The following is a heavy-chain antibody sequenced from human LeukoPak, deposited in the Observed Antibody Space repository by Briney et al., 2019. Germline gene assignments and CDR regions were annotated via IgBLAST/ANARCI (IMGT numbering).Heavy chain of an antibody. V-gene: IGHV3-11*05. CDR2: ISSSSSYT. D-gene: IGHD1-7*01. J-gene: IGHJ4*02. CDR3: AKASPRGWLHWNYYFDF. Sequence: GGSLRLSCAASGFTFSDFYMSWIRQAPGKGLEWVSYISSSSSYTNYADSVKGRFTISRDNSKNSLYLHMNSLRSEDSAFYYCAKASPRGWLHWNYYFDFWGQGTLVTVSS. CDR1: GFTFSDFY.